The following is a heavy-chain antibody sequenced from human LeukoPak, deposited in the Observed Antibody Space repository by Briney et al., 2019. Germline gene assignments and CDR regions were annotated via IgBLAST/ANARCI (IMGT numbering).Heavy chain of an antibody. CDR1: GLPFSSYV. V-gene: IGHV3-23*01. D-gene: IGHD2/OR15-2a*01. CDR3: ADGGWGAVATCYYYFDY. J-gene: IGHJ4*02. Sequence: GSLRLSCAASGLPFSSYVMSWVRPAPGEGPEWVSAFSGRGGSPYYAHSVEGRYTISRDISKNTLYLQMHSLRAEDTAVYYFADGGWGAVATCYYYFDYWGQGALVTVSS. CDR2: FSGRGGSP.